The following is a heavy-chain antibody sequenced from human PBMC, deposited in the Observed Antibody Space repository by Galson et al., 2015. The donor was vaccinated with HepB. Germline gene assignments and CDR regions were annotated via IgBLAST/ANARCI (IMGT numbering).Heavy chain of an antibody. CDR1: GSTFTDHY. CDR2: ISGSGSFI. Sequence: SLRLSCAASGSTFTDHYMSWIRQAPGKGLEWVSYISGSGSFINYADSVKGRFTMSRDNAKNSVYLQLNSLRVEDTAVYYCARERQFLRDFDSWGQGTLVTVSS. V-gene: IGHV3-11*01. D-gene: IGHD6-19*01. CDR3: ARERQFLRDFDS. J-gene: IGHJ4*02.